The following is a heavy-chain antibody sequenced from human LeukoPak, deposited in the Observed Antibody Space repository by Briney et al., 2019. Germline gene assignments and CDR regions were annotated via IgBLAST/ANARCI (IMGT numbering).Heavy chain of an antibody. D-gene: IGHD3-16*01. V-gene: IGHV4-59*01. CDR2: IYYSGST. Sequence: SETLSLTCTVSGGSISSYYWSWIRQPPGKGLEWIGYIYYSGSTNYNPSLKSRVTMSVDTSKNQFSLKLSSVIAADTAVYYCARGGSLWAGPYYLDYWGQGTLVTVSS. CDR3: ARGGSLWAGPYYLDY. J-gene: IGHJ4*02. CDR1: GGSISSYY.